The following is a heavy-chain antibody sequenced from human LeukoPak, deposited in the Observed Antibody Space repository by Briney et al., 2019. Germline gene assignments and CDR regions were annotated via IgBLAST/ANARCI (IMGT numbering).Heavy chain of an antibody. CDR1: GYTFTSYA. V-gene: IGHV1-3*01. CDR2: INAGNGNT. CDR3: ARGRLYYDSSGYYADAFDI. D-gene: IGHD3-22*01. J-gene: IGHJ3*02. Sequence: ASVKVSCKASGYTFTSYAMHWVRQAPGQRLEWMGWINAGNGNTKYSQKFQGRVTITRDTSASTAYMELSSLRSEDTAVYYCARGRLYYDSSGYYADAFDIWGQGTMVTVSS.